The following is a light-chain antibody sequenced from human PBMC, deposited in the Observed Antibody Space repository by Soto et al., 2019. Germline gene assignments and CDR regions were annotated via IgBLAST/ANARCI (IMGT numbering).Light chain of an antibody. V-gene: IGKV3-11*01. Sequence: EIVLTQSPATLSLSPGERATLSCRASQDVSRYLAWYQQKPGQSPRLLIYDASNRATGIPARFSGSGSGTDFNISIGGLEPEDFAVYFCQQRSNWLFGPGTKVDIK. J-gene: IGKJ3*01. CDR3: QQRSNWL. CDR2: DAS. CDR1: QDVSRY.